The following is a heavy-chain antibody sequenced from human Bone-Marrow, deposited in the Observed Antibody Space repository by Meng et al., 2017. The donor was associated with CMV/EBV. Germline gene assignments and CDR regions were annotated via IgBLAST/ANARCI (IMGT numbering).Heavy chain of an antibody. V-gene: IGHV5-51*01. D-gene: IGHD3-16*02. CDR1: GYSFTSHC. CDR3: ARAFDYIWGSYRNDFDY. CDR2: IDPGDSVA. J-gene: IGHJ4*02. Sequence: GGSLRLSCKGFGYSFTSHCIGWVRQMPGKGLEWMGIIDPGDSVARYSPSVQGQVTISVDKSIATAYLQWRSLKASDTAMYYCARAFDYIWGSYRNDFDYWGQGTLVTVSS.